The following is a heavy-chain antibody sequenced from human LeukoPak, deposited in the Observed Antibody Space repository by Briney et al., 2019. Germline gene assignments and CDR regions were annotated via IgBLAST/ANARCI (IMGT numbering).Heavy chain of an antibody. Sequence: GGSLRLSCAASGFTFSTYWMSWVRQAPGKGLEWVANIRQDGSKIYYVDSVKGRFTISRDNAKNSLYLQMNSLRAEDTAVYYCTREDHSNYNYWGQGTLVTVSS. J-gene: IGHJ4*02. CDR1: GFTFSTYW. V-gene: IGHV3-7*01. CDR3: TREDHSNYNY. D-gene: IGHD4-11*01. CDR2: IRQDGSKI.